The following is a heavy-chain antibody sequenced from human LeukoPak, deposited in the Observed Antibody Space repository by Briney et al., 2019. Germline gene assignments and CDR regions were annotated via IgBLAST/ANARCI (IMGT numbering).Heavy chain of an antibody. CDR2: IRSDGSNE. CDR1: GFTFNTYG. D-gene: IGHD6-13*01. J-gene: IGHJ4*02. Sequence: GGSLRLSCAASGFTFNTYGMHWVRQAPGKGLEWVAFIRSDGSNECYADSVKGRFTISRDNSKNTLYLQMNSLRAEDTAVYYCARSIAAAGDYWGQGTLVTVSS. V-gene: IGHV3-30*02. CDR3: ARSIAAAGDY.